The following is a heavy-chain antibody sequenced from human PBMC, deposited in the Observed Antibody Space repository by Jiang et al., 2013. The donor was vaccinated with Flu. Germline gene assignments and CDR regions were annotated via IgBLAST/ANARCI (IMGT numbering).Heavy chain of an antibody. CDR1: GFTFSNFG. J-gene: IGHJ4*02. D-gene: IGHD3-10*01. CDR3: AKDSVDYYIEY. V-gene: IGHV3-30*02. CDR2: IGYNGNNE. Sequence: LVESGGGVVQPGGSLRLSCAASGFTFSNFGMHWVRQAPGKGLEWVAFIGYNGNNEYYADSVKGRFTISRDNSKNTVHLQVNSLRTEDTAVYFCAKDSVDYYIEYWGQGALVTVSS.